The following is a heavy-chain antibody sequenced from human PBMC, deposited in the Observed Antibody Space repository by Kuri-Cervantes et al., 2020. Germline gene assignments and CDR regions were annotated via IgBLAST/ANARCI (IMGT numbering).Heavy chain of an antibody. Sequence: GGSLRLSCAASGFTFSSYSMDWVRQAPGKGLEWVAVISYDGSNKYYADSVKGLFTISRDNSKNTLYLQMNSLRAEDTAVYYCAKFLLWFGETNDYWGQGTLVTVSS. CDR2: ISYDGSNK. J-gene: IGHJ4*02. CDR3: AKFLLWFGETNDY. V-gene: IGHV3-30*18. D-gene: IGHD3-10*01. CDR1: GFTFSSYS.